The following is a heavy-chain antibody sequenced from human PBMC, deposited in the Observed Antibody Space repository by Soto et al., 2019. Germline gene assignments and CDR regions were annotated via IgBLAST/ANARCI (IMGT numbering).Heavy chain of an antibody. J-gene: IGHJ6*02. CDR2: MSYDGSYK. V-gene: IGHV3-30*18. Sequence: QVQLVESGGGVVQPGRSLRLSCAASGFKFSSYGIHWVRLAPGKGLEWVAVMSYDGSYKYSADSVKGRFTISRDNSKNTLYLQMNSLRVEDTAVYYCAKDLLENNKKKHYYYGRDVWGQGTTVTVSS. CDR3: AKDLLENNKKKHYYYGRDV. D-gene: IGHD2-15*01. CDR1: GFKFSSYG.